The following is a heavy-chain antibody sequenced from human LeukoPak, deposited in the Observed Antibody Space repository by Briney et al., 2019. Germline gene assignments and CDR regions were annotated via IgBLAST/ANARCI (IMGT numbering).Heavy chain of an antibody. V-gene: IGHV4-30-4*01. D-gene: IGHD5/OR15-5a*01. Sequence: PSETLSLTCTVSGVSISSGGYYWSWIRQSPEKGLEWIAYIYYSGIAYYNPSLESRVTISVDTSRNQFSLKLRSATAADTAVYYCARVVPIVSTAYYFDYWGQGTLVTVSS. J-gene: IGHJ4*02. CDR3: ARVVPIVSTAYYFDY. CDR2: IYYSGIA. CDR1: GVSISSGGYY.